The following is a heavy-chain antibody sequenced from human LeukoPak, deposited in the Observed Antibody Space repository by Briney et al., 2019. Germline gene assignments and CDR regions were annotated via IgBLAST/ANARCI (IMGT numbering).Heavy chain of an antibody. J-gene: IGHJ4*02. V-gene: IGHV1-69*06. CDR3: ARSMYSGSYWSGY. CDR2: IIPIFGTA. Sequence: ASVKVSCKASGGTFSSYAISWVRQAPGQGLEWMGGIIPIFGTANYAQKFQGRVTITADKSTSTAYMELSSLRSEDTAVYYCARSMYSGSYWSGYWGQGTLVTVSS. D-gene: IGHD1-26*01. CDR1: GGTFSSYA.